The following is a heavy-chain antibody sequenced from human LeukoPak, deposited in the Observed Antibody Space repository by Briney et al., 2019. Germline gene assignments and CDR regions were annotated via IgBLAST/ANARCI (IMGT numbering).Heavy chain of an antibody. CDR3: AKETPNTGWFDP. V-gene: IGHV1-46*01. CDR2: INPSGDGT. J-gene: IGHJ5*02. D-gene: IGHD1-14*01. Sequence: GASVKVSCKASGHTFTTYYVHLVRQAPGQGLEWMGVINPSGDGTNYPQRFQGRVTLTRDTSTSTVYMELSSLRSEHTAIYYCAKETPNTGWFDPWGQGTLVTVSS. CDR1: GHTFTTYY.